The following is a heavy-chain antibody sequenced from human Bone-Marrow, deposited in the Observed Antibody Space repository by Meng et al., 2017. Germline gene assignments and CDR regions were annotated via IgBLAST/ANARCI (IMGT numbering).Heavy chain of an antibody. D-gene: IGHD3-22*01. CDR1: VCTLSAYY. CDR2: ISSSGSTI. J-gene: IGHJ4*02. CDR3: ARDKHSRYDSSGYYRLDY. V-gene: IGHV3-11*01. Sequence: GQVVGLGGGLGTPGGSLALSVAAFVCTLSAYYRSGLRQAQGKGWEWFSYISSSGSTIYYQASVKGRFTIPGNNAKNSLYLKMNSLRAEDTSVYYCARDKHSRYDSSGYYRLDYWGQGTLVTVSS.